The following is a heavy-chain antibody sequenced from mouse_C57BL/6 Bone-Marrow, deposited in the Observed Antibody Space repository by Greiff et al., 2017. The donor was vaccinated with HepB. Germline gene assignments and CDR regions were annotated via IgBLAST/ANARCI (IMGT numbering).Heavy chain of an antibody. V-gene: IGHV1-69*01. J-gene: IGHJ2*01. CDR1: GYTFTSYW. Sequence: QLQQPGAELVMPGASVKLSCKASGYTFTSYWMHWVKQRPGQGLEWIGEIDPSDSYTNYNQKFKGKSTLTVDKSSSTAYMQLSSLTSEDSAVYYCARKDDGYSFDYWGQGTTLTGSS. CDR3: ARKDDGYSFDY. D-gene: IGHD2-3*01. CDR2: IDPSDSYT.